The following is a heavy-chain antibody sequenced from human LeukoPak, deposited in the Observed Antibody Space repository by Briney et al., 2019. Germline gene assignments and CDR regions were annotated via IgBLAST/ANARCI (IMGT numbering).Heavy chain of an antibody. J-gene: IGHJ4*02. Sequence: GGSLRLSCAASGFTFSSYAMSWVRQAPGKGLEWVSAISSSGGSTYYADSMKGRFTISRDNSKNTLYLQMNSLRAEDTAVYYCAKDPRRTMIVVVITTPDYWGQGTLVTVSS. CDR1: GFTFSSYA. CDR2: ISSSGGST. D-gene: IGHD3-22*01. V-gene: IGHV3-23*01. CDR3: AKDPRRTMIVVVITTPDY.